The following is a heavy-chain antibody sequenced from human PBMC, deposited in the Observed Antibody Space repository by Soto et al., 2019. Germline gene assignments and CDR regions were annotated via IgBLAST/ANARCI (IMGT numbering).Heavy chain of an antibody. CDR2: IYYSGST. CDR1: GDSITSTFYY. CDR3: ARWNSWFGGSYVDY. Sequence: SETLSLTCSVSGDSITSTFYYWGWIRQPPGKGLEWFGTIYYSGSTYYNPSLKIRVTVSVDTSKNHFSLSLYSVTAADTALYFCARWNSWFGGSYVDYWGQGALVTAPQ. J-gene: IGHJ4*02. D-gene: IGHD1-26*01. V-gene: IGHV4-39*02.